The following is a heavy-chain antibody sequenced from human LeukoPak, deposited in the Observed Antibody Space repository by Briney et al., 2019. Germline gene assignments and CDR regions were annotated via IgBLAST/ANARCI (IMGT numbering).Heavy chain of an antibody. J-gene: IGHJ4*02. V-gene: IGHV4-59*01. Sequence: SETLSLTCTVSGGSISSYYWSWIRQPPGKGLEWIGYIYYSGSTNYNPSLKSRVTISVDTSKNQFSLKLSSVTAADTAVYYCAREHSSGGFDYWGQGTLVTVSS. D-gene: IGHD6-19*01. CDR3: AREHSSGGFDY. CDR2: IYYSGST. CDR1: GGSISSYY.